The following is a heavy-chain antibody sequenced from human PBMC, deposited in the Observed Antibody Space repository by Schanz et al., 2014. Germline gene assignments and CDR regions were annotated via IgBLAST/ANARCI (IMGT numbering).Heavy chain of an antibody. J-gene: IGHJ4*02. Sequence: QVQLVQSGAEVKKPGASVKVSCQASGYTFTGYYMHWVRHAPGQGLEWMGPINPNSGATIYAQNFQGRVTMTRDTSISTAYMELSRLRSDDTAVYYCARGLVRYFAYWGQGTLVTVSS. V-gene: IGHV1-2*06. CDR1: GYTFTGYY. D-gene: IGHD2-8*02. CDR2: INPNSGAT. CDR3: ARGLVRYFAY.